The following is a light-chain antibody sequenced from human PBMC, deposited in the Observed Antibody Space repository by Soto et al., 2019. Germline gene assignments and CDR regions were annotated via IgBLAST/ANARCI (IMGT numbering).Light chain of an antibody. V-gene: IGKV3-11*01. CDR1: QAVNTR. CDR3: HQRQSWPRT. Sequence: EIVLTQSPATLSSFPGDRVTLSCRASQAVNTRLAWYQHKPGQAPRXLIYLASNRAAGVPARFSGSGSGTDLTITISNVEPEDFEVYYCHQRQSWPRTFGQGTKVDIK. J-gene: IGKJ1*01. CDR2: LAS.